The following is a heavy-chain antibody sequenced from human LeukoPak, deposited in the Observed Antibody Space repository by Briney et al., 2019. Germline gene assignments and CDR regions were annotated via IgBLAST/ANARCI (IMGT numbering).Heavy chain of an antibody. CDR1: GGSISSSSYY. CDR2: IYYSGST. D-gene: IGHD2-8*02. CDR3: ARGWRGMEVWFDP. Sequence: SETLSLTCTVSGGSISSSSYYWGWIRQPAGKGLEWIGSIYYSGSTYYNLSLKSRVTISVDTSKNQFSLKLSSVTAADTAVYYCARGWRGMEVWFDPWVQGTLVTVSS. J-gene: IGHJ5*02. V-gene: IGHV4-39*07.